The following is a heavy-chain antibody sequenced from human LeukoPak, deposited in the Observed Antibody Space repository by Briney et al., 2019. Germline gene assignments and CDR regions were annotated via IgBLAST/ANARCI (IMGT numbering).Heavy chain of an antibody. D-gene: IGHD6-6*01. V-gene: IGHV5-51*01. CDR1: GYIFASFW. Sequence: GESLKISCQGAGYIFASFWIGWVRQTPGEGLEWMAIIYPGDSNTRYSPSFQGQVTISVDKSINSAYLQWSSLKASDTAMYYCARRESRSSPYYFDYWGQGTLVTVSS. CDR3: ARRESRSSPYYFDY. J-gene: IGHJ4*02. CDR2: IYPGDSNT.